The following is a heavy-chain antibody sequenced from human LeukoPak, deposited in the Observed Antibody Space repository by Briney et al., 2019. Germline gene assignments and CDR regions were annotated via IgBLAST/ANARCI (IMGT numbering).Heavy chain of an antibody. V-gene: IGHV4-34*01. J-gene: IGHJ3*02. D-gene: IGHD2-2*01. CDR3: ARARYCSSTSCPPDAFHI. CDR2: INHSGST. CDR1: GGSFSGYY. Sequence: PSETLSLTCAVYGGSFSGYYWSWIRQPPGKGLEWIGEINHSGSTNYNPSLKSRVTISVDTSKNQFSLKLSSVTAADTAVYYCARARYCSSTSCPPDAFHIWGQGTMVTVSS.